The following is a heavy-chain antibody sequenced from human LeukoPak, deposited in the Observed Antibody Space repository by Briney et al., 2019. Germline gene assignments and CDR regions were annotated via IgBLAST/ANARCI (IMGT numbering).Heavy chain of an antibody. CDR1: GYSFTSHW. Sequence: GESLKISCKGSGYSFTSHWIGWVRQMPGKGLEWMGIIYPGDSDTRYSPSFQGHVTISADKSISTAYLQWSSLKASDTAIYYCARDIYTITSPEDFWGQGTLVTVSS. D-gene: IGHD2-2*02. CDR3: ARDIYTITSPEDF. J-gene: IGHJ4*02. V-gene: IGHV5-51*01. CDR2: IYPGDSDT.